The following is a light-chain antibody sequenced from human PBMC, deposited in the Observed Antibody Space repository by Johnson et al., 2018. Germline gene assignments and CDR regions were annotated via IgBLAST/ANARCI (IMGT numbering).Light chain of an antibody. J-gene: IGLJ1*01. V-gene: IGLV1-51*02. CDR3: GTWDSSLSAGNV. Sequence: QSVLTQPPSVSAAPGQKVTISCSGSSSNIGNNYVSWYQQLPGTAPKLLIHENNKRPSGIPDRFSGSQSGTSATLGITALQTGDEADYYCGTWDSSLSAGNVFGTGTKVTVL. CDR1: SSNIGNNY. CDR2: ENN.